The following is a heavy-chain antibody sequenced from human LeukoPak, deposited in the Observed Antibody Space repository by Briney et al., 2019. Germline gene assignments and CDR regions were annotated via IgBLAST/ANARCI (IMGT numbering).Heavy chain of an antibody. CDR1: GASISIYS. Sequence: AETLFLTCTASGASISIYSWSWIRQPPGQGLEWIAYIYYSGSPIYNPSFKSRVTMSVEASKNQFSLIVSYVTAADTTVYYCAKSIRYCDSASCYEAFDIWGQGTMVTASS. CDR2: IYYSGSP. V-gene: IGHV4-59*01. D-gene: IGHD2-2*01. J-gene: IGHJ3*02. CDR3: AKSIRYCDSASCYEAFDI.